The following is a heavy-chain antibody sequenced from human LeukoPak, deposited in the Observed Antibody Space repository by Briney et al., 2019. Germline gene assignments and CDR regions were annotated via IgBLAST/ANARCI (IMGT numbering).Heavy chain of an antibody. CDR3: ARLSGTSGTTSRVLED. V-gene: IGHV3-23*01. CDR1: GFTFTTYA. Sequence: GGSLRLSCAASGFTFTTYAMTWVRQAPGKGLEWVSAISGGGDETYYTDSVRGRFTISRDNSENTVSLQLSSLRAGDTAVYHCARLSGTSGTTSRVLEDLGQGTLVTVSS. J-gene: IGHJ4*02. CDR2: ISGGGDET. D-gene: IGHD1-1*01.